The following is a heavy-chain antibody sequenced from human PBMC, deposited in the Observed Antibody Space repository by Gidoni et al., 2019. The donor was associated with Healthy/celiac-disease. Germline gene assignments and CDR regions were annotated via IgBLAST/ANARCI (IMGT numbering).Heavy chain of an antibody. J-gene: IGHJ5*02. D-gene: IGHD3-22*01. CDR2: IIPIFGTA. CDR1: GGTFSSYA. CDR3: ASLYLYDSSGYYYVPA. V-gene: IGHV1-69*01. Sequence: QVQLVQSGAEVKKPGSSVTVSCKAYGGTFSSYAISWVRQAPGHGLEWMGGIIPIFGTANYAQKFQGRVTMTADESTSTAYMELSSLRSEDTAVYYCASLYLYDSSGYYYVPAWGQGTLVTVSS.